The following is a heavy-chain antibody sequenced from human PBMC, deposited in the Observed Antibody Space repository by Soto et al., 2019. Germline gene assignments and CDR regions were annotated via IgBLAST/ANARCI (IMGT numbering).Heavy chain of an antibody. CDR1: GGSISSSSYY. CDR3: ARRSEVYAPPYYFDY. J-gene: IGHJ4*02. D-gene: IGHD2-8*01. Sequence: KPSETLSLTCTVSGGSISSSSYYWGWIRQPPGKGLEWIGSIYYSGSTYYNPSLKSRVTISVDTSKNQFSLKLSSVTAADTAVYYCARRSEVYAPPYYFDYWGQGTLVTVSS. CDR2: IYYSGST. V-gene: IGHV4-39*01.